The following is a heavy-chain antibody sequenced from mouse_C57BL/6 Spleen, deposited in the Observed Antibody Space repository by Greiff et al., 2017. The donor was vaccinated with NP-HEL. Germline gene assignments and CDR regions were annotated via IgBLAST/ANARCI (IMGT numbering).Heavy chain of an antibody. CDR1: GYTFTDYY. CDR2: IYPGSGNT. Sequence: VQLQQSGAELVRPGASVKLSCKASGYTFTDYYINWVKQRPGQGLEWIARIYPGSGNTYYNEKFKGKATLTAEKSSSTAYMQLSSLTSEDSAVYFCARSGYGSSYPAWFAYWGQGTLVTVSA. CDR3: ARSGYGSSYPAWFAY. J-gene: IGHJ3*01. V-gene: IGHV1-76*01. D-gene: IGHD1-1*01.